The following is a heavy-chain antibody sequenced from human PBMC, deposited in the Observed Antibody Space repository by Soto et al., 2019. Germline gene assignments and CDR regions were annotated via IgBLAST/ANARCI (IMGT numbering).Heavy chain of an antibody. CDR2: IYYSGST. J-gene: IGHJ5*02. CDR1: GGSISSYD. D-gene: IGHD2-2*01. Sequence: TSETLALTCTVSGGSISSYDWSWIRQPPGKGLEWIGYIYYSGSTNYNPSLKSRVTISVDTSKNQFSLKLSSVTAADTAVYYCARHGPARHNWFDPWGQGTLVTVSS. CDR3: ARHGPARHNWFDP. V-gene: IGHV4-59*08.